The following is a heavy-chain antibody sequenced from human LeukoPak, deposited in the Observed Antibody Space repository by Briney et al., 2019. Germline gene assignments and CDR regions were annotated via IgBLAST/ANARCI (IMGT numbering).Heavy chain of an antibody. J-gene: IGHJ6*03. CDR3: ARLGPRYYYYYMDV. V-gene: IGHV4-59*01. Sequence: PSETLSLTCTVSGGSISSYYWTWIRQPPGKGLEWIGFIYYSGSTSYNPSLKSRVTISVDTSKNQFSLKVSSVTAADTAVYYCARLGPRYYYYYMDVWGKGTTVTVSS. CDR1: GGSISSYY. CDR2: IYYSGST.